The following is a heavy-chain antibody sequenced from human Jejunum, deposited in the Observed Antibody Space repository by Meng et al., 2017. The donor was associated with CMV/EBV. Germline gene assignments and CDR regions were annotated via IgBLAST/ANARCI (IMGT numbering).Heavy chain of an antibody. CDR3: TRDPNQLVLEYFQH. CDR2: ISWSSSIM. CDR1: ALTFSSSS. V-gene: IGHV3-48*04. J-gene: IGHJ1*01. D-gene: IGHD1-14*01. Sequence: ALTFSSSSMNWVRPAPGTGLEWISYISWSSSIMYYSDSVKGRFTISRDNAKNSLYLQMNSLRGEDTAVYYCTRDPNQLVLEYFQHWGQGTQVTVSS.